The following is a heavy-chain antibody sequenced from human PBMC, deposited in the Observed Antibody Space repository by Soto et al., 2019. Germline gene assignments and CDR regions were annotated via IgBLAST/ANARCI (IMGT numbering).Heavy chain of an antibody. CDR1: GFTFSSYP. D-gene: IGHD2-2*01. V-gene: IGHV3-23*01. CDR3: AKDLVYCSSTSCPRYYYYYYMDV. Sequence: GGSLRLSCAASGFTFSSYPMSWVRQAPGKGLEWVSAISGSGGSTYYADSVKGRFTISRDNSKNTLYLQMNSLRAEDTAVYYCAKDLVYCSSTSCPRYYYYYYMDVWGKGTTVTVSS. CDR2: ISGSGGST. J-gene: IGHJ6*03.